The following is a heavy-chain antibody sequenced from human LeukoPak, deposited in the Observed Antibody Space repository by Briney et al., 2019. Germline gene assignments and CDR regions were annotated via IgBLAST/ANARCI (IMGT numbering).Heavy chain of an antibody. CDR2: IYPRDGST. CDR3: ARDRDPVRGIIWYYGMDV. V-gene: IGHV1-46*01. CDR1: GYSFTSNY. D-gene: IGHD3-10*01. Sequence: ASVKVSCKVSGYSFTSNYIHWVRQAPGQGLEWMGMIYPRDGSTSYAQRFQDRVTVTRDTSTSTVHMELSGLRSEDTAVYYCARDRDPVRGIIWYYGMDVWGQGTTVTVSS. J-gene: IGHJ6*02.